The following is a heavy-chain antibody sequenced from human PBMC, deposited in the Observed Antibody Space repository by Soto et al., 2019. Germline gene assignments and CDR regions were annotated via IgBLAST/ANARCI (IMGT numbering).Heavy chain of an antibody. D-gene: IGHD2-15*01. CDR2: IRGFSPYT. V-gene: IGHV3-21*01. J-gene: IGHJ6*02. Sequence: PGGSLRLSCVASGFTFRTYTMNWVRQAPGKGLEWVSGIRGFSPYTFYAESVKGRFTISRDNAKNSLYLQMNSLGVEDTAVYYCARDRGYDAHDYYYNAMDVWGQGTTGTVS. CDR1: GFTFRTYT. CDR3: ARDRGYDAHDYYYNAMDV.